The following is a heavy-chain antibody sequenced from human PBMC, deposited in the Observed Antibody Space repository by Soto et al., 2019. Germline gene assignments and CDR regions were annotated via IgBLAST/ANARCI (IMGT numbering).Heavy chain of an antibody. J-gene: IGHJ4*02. CDR3: ARDHSYDFWSGSDY. CDR2: ISSSSSYI. D-gene: IGHD3-3*01. Sequence: ESGGGLVKPGGSLRLSCAASGFTFSSYSMNWVRQAPGKGLEWVSSISSSSSYIYYADSVKGRFTISRDNAKNSLYLQMNSLRAEDTAVYYCARDHSYDFWSGSDYWGQGTLVTVSS. CDR1: GFTFSSYS. V-gene: IGHV3-21*01.